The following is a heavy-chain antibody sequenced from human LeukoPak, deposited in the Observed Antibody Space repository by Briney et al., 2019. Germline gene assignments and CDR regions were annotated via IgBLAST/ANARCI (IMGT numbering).Heavy chain of an antibody. Sequence: GESLKISCKGSGYSFTSYWIGWVRQMPGKGLEWMGIIYPGDSDTRYSPSFQGQVTISADKSISTAYLQWSSLKASDTAMYYCARAPGYSSGWYREYYFDYWGQGTLVTVSS. D-gene: IGHD6-19*01. CDR2: IYPGDSDT. J-gene: IGHJ4*02. CDR1: GYSFTSYW. V-gene: IGHV5-51*01. CDR3: ARAPGYSSGWYREYYFDY.